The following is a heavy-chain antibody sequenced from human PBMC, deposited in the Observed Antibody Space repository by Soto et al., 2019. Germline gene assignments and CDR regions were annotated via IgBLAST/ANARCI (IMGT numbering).Heavy chain of an antibody. Sequence: QVQLQESGPGLVKPWETLSLTCSVSGASIRTSSYYWGWIRQPPGKGLDWIGSVYYSGLTHYNPSLKSRVTLCVETSKKQFSLRVSSVTAADPAVYYCARLAAEGIGGAGAMDVWGQGTTVTVSS. CDR2: VYYSGLT. V-gene: IGHV4-39*01. D-gene: IGHD1-26*01. J-gene: IGHJ6*02. CDR3: ARLAAEGIGGAGAMDV. CDR1: GASIRTSSYY.